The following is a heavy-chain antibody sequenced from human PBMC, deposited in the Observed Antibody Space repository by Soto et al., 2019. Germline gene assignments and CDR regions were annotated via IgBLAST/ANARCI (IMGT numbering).Heavy chain of an antibody. V-gene: IGHV3-30*18. J-gene: IGHJ4*02. D-gene: IGHD2-8*01. CDR3: AKSTLYCTNGVCFVLDY. CDR2: ISNDGSKQ. Sequence: VQVVESGGDAVQPGRSLRLSCAASGFTFSNYGMHWVRQAPGKGLEWVAVISNDGSKQYYGDSVKGRFTISRDNSKSTVYLQMNSLRAEDTAVYFCAKSTLYCTNGVCFVLDYWGQGTLVTVSS. CDR1: GFTFSNYG.